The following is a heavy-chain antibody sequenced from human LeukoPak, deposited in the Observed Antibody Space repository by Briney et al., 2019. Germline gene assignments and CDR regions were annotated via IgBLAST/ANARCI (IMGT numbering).Heavy chain of an antibody. CDR2: ISSSCSTI. V-gene: IGHV3-11*01. Sequence: GGSLRLSCAASGFTFSDYYMSWIRQAPGKGLEWVSYISSSCSTIYYADSVKGRFTISSDNAKNSLYLPINSLRAEDTAVYYYARDMRLYYYYYMDVWGKGTTVTVSS. CDR1: GFTFSDYY. D-gene: IGHD2-2*01. J-gene: IGHJ6*03. CDR3: ARDMRLYYYYYMDV.